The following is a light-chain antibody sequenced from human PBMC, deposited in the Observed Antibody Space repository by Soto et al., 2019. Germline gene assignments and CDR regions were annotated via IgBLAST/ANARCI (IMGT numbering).Light chain of an antibody. V-gene: IGKV1-5*03. CDR2: KAY. CDR3: QHYDSYYT. CDR1: QRISSW. J-gene: IGKJ2*01. Sequence: DIQMTQSPSTLSASVGDRVTITCRASQRISSWLAWYQQKPGKAPKLLMYKAYSLESGVPSRFSGSVSGTEFTLTINSRQPDDFATYYCQHYDSYYTFGQGTKLEIK.